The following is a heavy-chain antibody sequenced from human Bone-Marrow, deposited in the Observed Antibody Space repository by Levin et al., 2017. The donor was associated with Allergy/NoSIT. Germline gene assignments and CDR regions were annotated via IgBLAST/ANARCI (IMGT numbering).Heavy chain of an antibody. CDR1: GFTFSDYS. CDR3: VRGIIGDVRVAHKEAFDV. CDR2: ISSDSSDL. J-gene: IGHJ3*01. D-gene: IGHD2/OR15-2a*01. V-gene: IGHV3-21*01. Sequence: SCIVSGFTFSDYSIYWVRQAPGKGLEWISSISSDSSDLYYADSVKGRFTISRDNAKNSLNLQVSSLRAEDTAVYHCVRGIIGDVRVAHKEAFDVWGQGTMVIVSS.